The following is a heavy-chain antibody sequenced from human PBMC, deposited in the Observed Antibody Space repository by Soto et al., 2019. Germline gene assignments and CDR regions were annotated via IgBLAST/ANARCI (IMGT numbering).Heavy chain of an antibody. CDR1: GGSFSDNF. CDR2: INHSRRT. J-gene: IGHJ5*02. V-gene: IGHV4-34*01. D-gene: IGHD3-22*01. Sequence: PSETLSLTCAVYGGSFSDNFWSWIRQPPGKGLEWIGEINHSRRTNYNPSLKSRVTISEDTSKNQFSLKLSSVTAADTAVYYCARQASGYYYGWFDPWGQGTLVTVSS. CDR3: ARQASGYYYGWFDP.